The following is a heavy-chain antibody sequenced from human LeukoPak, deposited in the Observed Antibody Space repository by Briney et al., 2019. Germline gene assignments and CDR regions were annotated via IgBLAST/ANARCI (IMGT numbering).Heavy chain of an antibody. CDR2: ISSSGSTI. CDR3: ARDGRDQGFTAMARGYYYYGMDV. V-gene: IGHV3-11*01. CDR1: GFTFSDYY. J-gene: IGHJ6*02. Sequence: PGGSLRLSCAASGFTFSDYYMSWIRQAPGKGLEWVSYISSSGSTIYYADSVKGRFTISRDNAKNSLYLQMNSLRAGDTAVYYCARDGRDQGFTAMARGYYYYGMDVWGQGTTVTVSS. D-gene: IGHD5-18*01.